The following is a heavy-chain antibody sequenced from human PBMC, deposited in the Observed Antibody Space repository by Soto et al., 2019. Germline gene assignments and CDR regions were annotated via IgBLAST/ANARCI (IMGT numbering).Heavy chain of an antibody. V-gene: IGHV3-23*01. CDR3: AKDRGGRGNEIDQ. CDR2: ISPSGDRT. D-gene: IGHD3-10*01. CDR1: GFTFSSSA. J-gene: IGHJ4*02. Sequence: ESGGGLVQPGGSLRLSCAASGFTFSSSAMSWVRQAPGKGLEWVSTISPSGDRTYQGDSAKGRFTISRDNSRNTLYLRMNSLRADDTALYFCAKDRGGRGNEIDQWGQGTLVTVSS.